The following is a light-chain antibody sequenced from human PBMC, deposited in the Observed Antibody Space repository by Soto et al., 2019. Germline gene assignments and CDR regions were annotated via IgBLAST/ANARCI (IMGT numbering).Light chain of an antibody. J-gene: IGKJ4*01. CDR3: QQFSSYPLT. V-gene: IGKV3-11*01. CDR1: QSIGNY. Sequence: EVVLTQSPATLSLSPGEGATLSCRASQSIGNYLAWYQQKPGQAPRLLIYATSNRATGIPARFSGSGSGTDFTLTISSLQPDDFAVYYCQQFSSYPLTFGGGTTGDIK. CDR2: ATS.